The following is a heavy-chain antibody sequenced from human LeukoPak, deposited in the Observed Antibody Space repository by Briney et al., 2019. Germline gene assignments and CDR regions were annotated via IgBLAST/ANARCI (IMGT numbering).Heavy chain of an antibody. CDR2: ISGSGGST. CDR1: GFTFSSYA. Sequence: GSLRLSCAASGFTFSSYAMRWVRQAPGKGLEWVSAISGSGGSTYYADSVKGRFTISRDNSKNTLYLQMNSLRAEDTAVYYCAKVVREWLPAYYFDYWGQGTLVTVSS. V-gene: IGHV3-23*01. J-gene: IGHJ4*02. CDR3: AKVVREWLPAYYFDY. D-gene: IGHD6-19*01.